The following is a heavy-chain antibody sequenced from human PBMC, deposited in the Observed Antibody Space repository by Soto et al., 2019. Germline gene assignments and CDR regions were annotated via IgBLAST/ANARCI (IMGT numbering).Heavy chain of an antibody. J-gene: IGHJ6*04. CDR2: IIPIFGTA. Sequence: SVKVSCKASGGTFSSYAISWVRQAPGQGLEWMGGIIPIFGTASYAQKFQGRVTITADESTSTAYMELSSLRSEDTAVYYCARDPRSITGTTGDYDYGMDVWGKGTTVTVSS. CDR3: ARDPRSITGTTGDYDYGMDV. D-gene: IGHD1-7*01. CDR1: GGTFSSYA. V-gene: IGHV1-69*13.